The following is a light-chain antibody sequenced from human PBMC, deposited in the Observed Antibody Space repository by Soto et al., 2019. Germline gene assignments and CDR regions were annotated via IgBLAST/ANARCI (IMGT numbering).Light chain of an antibody. CDR2: EVS. CDR1: SSHVGRFNY. J-gene: IGLJ1*01. V-gene: IGLV2-14*01. Sequence: QSALTQPASVSGSPGQSITISCTGTSSHVGRFNYVSWYQQHPGKAPKLMIFEVSNRPSGVSNRFSGSKSANTASLTISGLQAEDEADYYCSSYTSSGTYVFGTGTKLTVL. CDR3: SSYTSSGTYV.